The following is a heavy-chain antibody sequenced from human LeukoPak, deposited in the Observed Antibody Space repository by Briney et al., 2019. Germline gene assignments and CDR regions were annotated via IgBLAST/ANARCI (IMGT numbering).Heavy chain of an antibody. Sequence: GGSLRLSCAVSGFTFSDYCMSWIRQAPGKGLEWVSYISTSGSTIYYADSVKGRFTISRDNSKNTLYLQMKTLRSEDTAVYYCGYYNSGSYSTPDSWGQGTQVTVSS. CDR2: ISTSGSTI. J-gene: IGHJ5*01. CDR1: GFTFSDYC. CDR3: GYYNSGSYSTPDS. V-gene: IGHV3-11*04. D-gene: IGHD3-10*01.